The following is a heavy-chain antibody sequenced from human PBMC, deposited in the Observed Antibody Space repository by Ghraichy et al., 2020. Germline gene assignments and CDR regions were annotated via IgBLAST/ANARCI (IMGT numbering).Heavy chain of an antibody. CDR3: ARPYYYDSSGYPYYYYGMDV. Sequence: SETLSLTCTVSGGSISSSSYYWGWIRQLPGKGLEWIGSIYYSGSTYYNPSLKSRVTISVDTSKNQFSLKLSSVTAADTAVYYCARPYYYDSSGYPYYYYGMDVWGQGTTVTVSS. D-gene: IGHD3-22*01. CDR1: GGSISSSSYY. CDR2: IYYSGST. V-gene: IGHV4-39*01. J-gene: IGHJ6*02.